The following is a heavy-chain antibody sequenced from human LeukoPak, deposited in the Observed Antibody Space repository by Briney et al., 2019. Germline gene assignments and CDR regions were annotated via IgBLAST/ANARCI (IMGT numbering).Heavy chain of an antibody. Sequence: SETLSLTCTVSGGSISSYYWSWIRQPPGKGLEWIGYIYYSGSTNYNPSLKGRVTISVDTSKNQFSLKLSSVTAADTAVYYCARDNYGDEKTNWGQGNLVTVSS. CDR3: ARDNYGDEKTN. D-gene: IGHD4-17*01. CDR2: IYYSGST. CDR1: GGSISSYY. V-gene: IGHV4-59*01. J-gene: IGHJ4*02.